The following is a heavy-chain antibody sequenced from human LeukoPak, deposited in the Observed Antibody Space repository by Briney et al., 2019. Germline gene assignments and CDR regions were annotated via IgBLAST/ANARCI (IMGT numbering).Heavy chain of an antibody. V-gene: IGHV3-23*01. CDR2: ISGSGGST. Sequence: GGSLRLSCAASGFTFSSYAMSWVSQAPGKGLEWVSAISGSGGSTYYADSVKGRFTISRDNSKNTLYLQMNSLRAEDTAVYYCAKDRWSTYYFDYWGQGTLVTVSS. D-gene: IGHD2-8*01. CDR3: AKDRWSTYYFDY. J-gene: IGHJ4*02. CDR1: GFTFSSYA.